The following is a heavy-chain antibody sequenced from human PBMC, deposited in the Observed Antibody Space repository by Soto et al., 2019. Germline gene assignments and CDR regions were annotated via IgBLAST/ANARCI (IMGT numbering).Heavy chain of an antibody. CDR1: GYTFTIYY. Sequence: GASVKVSCKASGYTFTIYYMHWVRQAPGQGLEWMGIINPSGGSTSYAQKFQGRVTMTRDTSTSTVYMELSSLRSEDTAVYYCARVSSRKYYFDYWGQGTLVTVSS. CDR2: INPSGGST. CDR3: ARVSSRKYYFDY. J-gene: IGHJ4*02. V-gene: IGHV1-46*01.